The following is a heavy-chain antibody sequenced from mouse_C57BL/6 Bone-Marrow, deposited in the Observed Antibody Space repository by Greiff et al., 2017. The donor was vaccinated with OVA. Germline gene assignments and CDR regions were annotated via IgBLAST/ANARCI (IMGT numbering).Heavy chain of an antibody. CDR1: GYTFTSYW. V-gene: IGHV1-62-3*01. CDR3: ASSPWDGGYFDV. Sequence: QVQLQQPGAELVKPGASVKLSSKASGYTFTSYWMHWVKQRPGRGLEWLGRIDPNSGGTTYNEKFKSKATLTVDKPSSTASMQLRSLTSEDSAVYSCASSPWDGGYFDVWGTGTTVTVSS. J-gene: IGHJ1*03. D-gene: IGHD4-1*01. CDR2: IDPNSGGT.